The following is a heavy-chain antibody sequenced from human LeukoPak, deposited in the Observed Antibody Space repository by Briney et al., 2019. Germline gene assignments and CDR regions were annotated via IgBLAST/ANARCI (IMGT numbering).Heavy chain of an antibody. Sequence: ASVKVSCKASGYTFTSYYMHWVRQAPGQGLEWMGIINPSGGSTSYAQKFQGRVTMTRDTSTSTVYMELSSLRSEDTAVYYCARAPPPNTYYYDSSGYRDYWGQGTLVTVSS. J-gene: IGHJ4*02. CDR1: GYTFTSYY. V-gene: IGHV1-46*01. D-gene: IGHD3-22*01. CDR3: ARAPPPNTYYYDSSGYRDY. CDR2: INPSGGST.